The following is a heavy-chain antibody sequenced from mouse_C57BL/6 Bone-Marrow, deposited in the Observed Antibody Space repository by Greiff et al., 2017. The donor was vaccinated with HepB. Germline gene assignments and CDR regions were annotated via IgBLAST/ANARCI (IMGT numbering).Heavy chain of an antibody. J-gene: IGHJ2*01. V-gene: IGHV1-39*01. CDR3: AGAFYYGSSSYFDY. Sequence: EVKLQQSGPELVKPGASVKISCKASGYSFTDYNMNWVKQSNGKSLEWIGVINPNYGTTSYNQKFKGKATLTVDQSSSTAYMQLNSLTSEDSAVYYCAGAFYYGSSSYFDYWGQGTTLTVSS. CDR2: INPNYGTT. CDR1: GYSFTDYN. D-gene: IGHD1-1*01.